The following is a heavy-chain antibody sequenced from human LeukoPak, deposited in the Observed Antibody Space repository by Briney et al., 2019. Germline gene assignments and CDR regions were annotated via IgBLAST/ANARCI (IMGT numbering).Heavy chain of an antibody. Sequence: PGRALRLSCAASGFTFSGYSMNWVRQAPGKGLEWVSSINSGSTYINYADSVKGRFTISRDNARNTLYLQMSGLRAEDTAVYYCARDVAVLRTQTEFDCWGQGTLVTVSS. CDR1: GFTFSGYS. J-gene: IGHJ4*02. CDR3: ARDVAVLRTQTEFDC. D-gene: IGHD6-19*01. CDR2: INSGSTYI. V-gene: IGHV3-21*01.